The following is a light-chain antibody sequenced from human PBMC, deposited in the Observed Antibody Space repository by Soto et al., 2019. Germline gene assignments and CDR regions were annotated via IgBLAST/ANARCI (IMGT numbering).Light chain of an antibody. V-gene: IGKV4-1*01. CDR1: QSVLYSSNNKNY. Sequence: DIVMTQSPDSLAVSLGERATINCKSSQSVLYSSNNKNYLAWCQQKPGQPPKLLIYWTSTRESGGPDRFSGSGSVTDFTLTIRSLPAADVAVYYCQQYYSTPLTFGGGPTADIK. CDR3: QQYYSTPLT. J-gene: IGKJ4*02. CDR2: WTS.